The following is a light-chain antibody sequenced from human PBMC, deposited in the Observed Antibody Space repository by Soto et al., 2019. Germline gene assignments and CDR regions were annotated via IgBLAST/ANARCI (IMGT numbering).Light chain of an antibody. CDR3: AAWDDSLDGPV. J-gene: IGLJ2*01. V-gene: IGLV1-44*01. CDR1: SSNIGSNA. Sequence: QSALTQPPSASGTPGQRVTISCSGSSSNIGSNAVNWYHQLPGKAPKLLIYRSDQRPSGVPDRFSGSKSGASASLAISGLRSEDEGDYYCAAWDDSLDGPVFGGGTKVTVL. CDR2: RSD.